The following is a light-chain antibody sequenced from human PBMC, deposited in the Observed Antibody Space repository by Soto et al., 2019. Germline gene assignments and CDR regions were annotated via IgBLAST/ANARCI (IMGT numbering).Light chain of an antibody. CDR1: QGISSW. CDR2: GAS. Sequence: DIQMTQSPSSVSASVGDRVTITCRASQGISSWLARYQQKPGKVPKLLIYGASTLNTGVPSRFSGSGSGTDFTLTISSLQPEDSASYCCQQSYSSWATFGGGTKVEIQ. CDR3: QQSYSSWAT. V-gene: IGKV1-12*01. J-gene: IGKJ4*01.